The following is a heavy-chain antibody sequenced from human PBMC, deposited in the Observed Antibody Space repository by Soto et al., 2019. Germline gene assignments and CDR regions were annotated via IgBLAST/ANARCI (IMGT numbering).Heavy chain of an antibody. V-gene: IGHV4-59*12. CDR3: ARGLITGSHYSGGWYYFDS. CDR1: GGSISSYY. CDR2: IYYSGST. D-gene: IGHD6-19*01. J-gene: IGHJ4*02. Sequence: SETLSLTCTVSGGSISSYYWSWIRRPPGKGLEWIGYIYYSGSTNYNPSLKSRVTISVHTSNSQFSLELSSVTAADTAVYYCARGLITGSHYSGGWYYFDSWGQGTQVTVSS.